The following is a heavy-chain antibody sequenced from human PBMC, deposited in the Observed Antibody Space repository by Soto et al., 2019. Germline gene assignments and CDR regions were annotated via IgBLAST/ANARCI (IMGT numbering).Heavy chain of an antibody. Sequence: GGSLRLSCAASGFTFSNYAMHWVRQAPGKGLEWVAVISYDGSNKYYADSVKGRFTISRDNSKNTLYLQMNSLRAEDTAVYYSATQPRMRGYCSGGSCSGDYWGQGTLVTVSS. D-gene: IGHD2-15*01. CDR2: ISYDGSNK. CDR3: ATQPRMRGYCSGGSCSGDY. CDR1: GFTFSNYA. V-gene: IGHV3-30-3*01. J-gene: IGHJ4*02.